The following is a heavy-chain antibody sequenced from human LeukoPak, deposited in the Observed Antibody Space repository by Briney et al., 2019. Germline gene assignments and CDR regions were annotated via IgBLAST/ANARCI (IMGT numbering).Heavy chain of an antibody. J-gene: IGHJ3*02. D-gene: IGHD3-10*01. CDR3: AGDPPGTPIGFDI. CDR2: ITPTSGTA. Sequence: ASVKVSCKASGDTFSRYAISWVRQAPGQGLEWMGRITPTSGTASQVDARLTITADRDTNTVYMDLSSLRSDDTAVYYCAGDPPGTPIGFDIWGRGTLVTVSS. CDR1: GDTFSRYA. V-gene: IGHV1-69*06.